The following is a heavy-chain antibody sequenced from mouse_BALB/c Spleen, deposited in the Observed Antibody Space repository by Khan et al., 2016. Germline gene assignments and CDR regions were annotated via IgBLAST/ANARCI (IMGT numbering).Heavy chain of an antibody. J-gene: IGHJ4*01. CDR1: GFSLTSYG. D-gene: IGHD2-3*01. Sequence: QVQLQQSGPGLVAPSQSLSITCTVSGFSLTSYGVHWVRQPPGKGLEWLVVIWSNGSTTYNSALKSRLSISKDNSKSQVFLKMNSLQTDDTAMYYCARRDDGGGAMDYWGQGTSVTVSS. CDR3: ARRDDGGGAMDY. V-gene: IGHV2-6*02. CDR2: IWSNGST.